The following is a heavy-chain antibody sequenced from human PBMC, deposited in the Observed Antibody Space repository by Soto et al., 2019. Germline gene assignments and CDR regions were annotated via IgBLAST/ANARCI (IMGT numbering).Heavy chain of an antibody. V-gene: IGHV4-4*02. D-gene: IGHD1-26*01. CDR1: GGSNSRSNW. CDR3: ATGGSSRGYRFFDY. J-gene: IGHJ4*02. CDR2: VSDTGST. Sequence: QVQLQESGPGLVNPSGTLSLTCTVSGGSNSRSNWWSWVRQAPGKGLEWMGEVSDTGSTNNNPSLKSRVTISVDKSKNQFSLKLTSVTAADTAVYYCATGGSSRGYRFFDYWGQGTPVTVSS.